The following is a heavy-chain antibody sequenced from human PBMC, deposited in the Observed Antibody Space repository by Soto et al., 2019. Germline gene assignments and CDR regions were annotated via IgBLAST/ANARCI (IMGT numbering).Heavy chain of an antibody. D-gene: IGHD5-18*01. J-gene: IGHJ4*02. V-gene: IGHV3-74*03. CDR2: IESDGSRS. CDR1: GLTFSRYW. Sequence: EVLLVESGGGLVQPGGSLRLSCAASGLTFSRYWMHWVRQAPGKGLVWVARIESDGSRSTYADSVRGRFTISRDNSKNTLYLQMNSLRAEDTAVYYCAKDSTTAGYSYGSFGYWGQGTLVTVSS. CDR3: AKDSTTAGYSYGSFGY.